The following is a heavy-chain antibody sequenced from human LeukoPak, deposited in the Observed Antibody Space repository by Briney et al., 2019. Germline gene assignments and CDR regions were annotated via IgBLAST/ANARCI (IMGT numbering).Heavy chain of an antibody. D-gene: IGHD6-13*01. J-gene: IGHJ5*02. CDR2: ISAYNGNT. V-gene: IGHV1-18*01. CDR1: GYAFTSYG. Sequence: ASVKVSCKASGYAFTSYGISWVRQAPGQGLEWMGWISAYNGNTNYAQKLQGRVTMTTDTSTSTAYMELRSLRSDDTAVYYCARIPPYSSIWYRWFDPWGQGTLVTVSS. CDR3: ARIPPYSSIWYRWFDP.